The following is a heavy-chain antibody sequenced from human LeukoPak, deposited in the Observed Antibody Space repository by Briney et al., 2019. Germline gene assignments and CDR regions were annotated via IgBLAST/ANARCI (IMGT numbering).Heavy chain of an antibody. CDR1: GGTFSSYA. J-gene: IGHJ4*02. CDR3: ATHTISGGSLLHNY. D-gene: IGHD2-15*01. V-gene: IGHV1-69*05. CDR2: IIPIFGTA. Sequence: ASVKVSCKASGGTFSSYAISWVRQAPEQGLEWMGRIIPIFGTANYAQKFQGRVTITTDESTSTAYMELSSLRSEDTAVYYCATHTISGGSLLHNYWGQGTLVTVSS.